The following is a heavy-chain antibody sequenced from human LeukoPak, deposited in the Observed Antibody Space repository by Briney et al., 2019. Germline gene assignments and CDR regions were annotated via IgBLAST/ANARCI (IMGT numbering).Heavy chain of an antibody. CDR2: ISSSGSTI. V-gene: IGHV3-48*03. D-gene: IGHD3-22*01. CDR1: GFTFSNYE. Sequence: PGGSLRLSCAASGFTFSNYEMNWVRQAPGKGLEWVSYISSSGSTIYYADSVKGRFTISRDNAKNSLYLQMNSLRAEDTAVYYCARDTPDYYDSSGSFDYWGQGTLVTVSS. CDR3: ARDTPDYYDSSGSFDY. J-gene: IGHJ4*02.